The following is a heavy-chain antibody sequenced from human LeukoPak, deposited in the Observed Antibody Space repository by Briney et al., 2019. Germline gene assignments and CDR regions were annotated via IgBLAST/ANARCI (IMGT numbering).Heavy chain of an antibody. V-gene: IGHV4-59*01. Sequence: PSETLSLTCTVSGGSISSYYWSWIRQPPGRGLEWIGYIYYSGSTNYNPSLKSRVTISVDTSKNQFSLKLSSVTAADTAVYYCARGRGGRYWFDPWRQGTLVTVSS. D-gene: IGHD5-24*01. J-gene: IGHJ5*02. CDR2: IYYSGST. CDR3: ARGRGGRYWFDP. CDR1: GGSISSYY.